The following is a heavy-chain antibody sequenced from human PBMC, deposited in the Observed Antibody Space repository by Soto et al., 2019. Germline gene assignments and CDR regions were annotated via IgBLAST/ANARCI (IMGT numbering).Heavy chain of an antibody. CDR2: IYSGGVT. J-gene: IGHJ6*02. V-gene: IGHV3-53*01. Sequence: GGSLRLSCAASGFTVKNYQMNWVRQAPGKGLEWVSVIYSGGVTYYPESVKGRFTTIRDTSKNTVYLQMNSLRADDTAMYYCARDPSTTGYYGVDVWGQGTTVTVYS. CDR1: GFTVKNYQ. CDR3: ARDPSTTGYYGVDV.